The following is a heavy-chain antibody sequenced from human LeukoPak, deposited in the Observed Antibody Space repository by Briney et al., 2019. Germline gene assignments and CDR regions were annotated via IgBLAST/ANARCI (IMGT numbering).Heavy chain of an antibody. CDR3: AKGAYIEVTAILLYFDY. D-gene: IGHD2-21*02. CDR1: GFTFSSYG. V-gene: IGHV3-23*01. CDR2: ISGSGGST. J-gene: IGHJ4*02. Sequence: GGSLRLSCTASGFTFSSYGMHWVRQAPGKGLEWVSAISGSGGSTYYADSVKGRFTISRDNSKNTLYLQMNSLRAEDTAVYYCAKGAYIEVTAILLYFDYWGQGTLVTVSS.